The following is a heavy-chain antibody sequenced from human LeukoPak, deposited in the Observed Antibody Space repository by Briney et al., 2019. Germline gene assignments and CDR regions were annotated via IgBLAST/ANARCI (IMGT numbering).Heavy chain of an antibody. Sequence: SETLSLTCGVSGGAIGSSLYSWVWIRQPPGKGLEWIGSFYYTGSTHYNPSLKSRVTVSGDTSKNQFSVRLASVIAADTAVYYCARSEVEEDYLDYWGQGTLVTVSS. V-gene: IGHV4-39*01. CDR2: FYYTGST. J-gene: IGHJ4*02. D-gene: IGHD5-24*01. CDR1: GGAIGSSLYS. CDR3: ARSEVEEDYLDY.